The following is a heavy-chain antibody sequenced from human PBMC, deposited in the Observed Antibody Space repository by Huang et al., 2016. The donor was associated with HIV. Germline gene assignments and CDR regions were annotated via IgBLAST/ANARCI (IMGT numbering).Heavy chain of an antibody. CDR3: TRLSPLIRDYSFDL. D-gene: IGHD4-17*01. J-gene: IGHJ3*01. V-gene: IGHV4-34*02. CDR2: ISHNTSA. Sequence: LEEWGAELLKPSATLSLTCAVYGVSFTEYSWNWIRQAPGGGWEWIGEISHNTSANYNPSLKGRVSMSVDTSKNQFSLRLTSVTAADTALYYCTRLSPLIRDYSFDLWGRGTMVTVSA. CDR1: GVSFTEYS.